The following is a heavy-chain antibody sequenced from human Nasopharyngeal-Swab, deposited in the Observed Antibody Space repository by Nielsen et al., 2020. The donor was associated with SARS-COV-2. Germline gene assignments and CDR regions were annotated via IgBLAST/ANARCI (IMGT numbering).Heavy chain of an antibody. J-gene: IGHJ4*02. CDR1: GYIFSNYY. CDR2: SNPTGDT. CDR3: VRELHGGCFDY. V-gene: IGHV1-46*01. Sequence: ASVKVSCKASGYIFSNYYIHWVRQAPGQGLEWLGASNPTGDTNYAQKFRGRVTMTRDTSASTVYMDLSSLGSEDTAVYYCVRELHGGCFDYWGQGTLITVSS. D-gene: IGHD3-10*01.